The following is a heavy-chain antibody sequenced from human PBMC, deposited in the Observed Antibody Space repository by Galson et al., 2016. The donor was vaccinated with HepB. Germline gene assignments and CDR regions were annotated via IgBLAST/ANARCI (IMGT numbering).Heavy chain of an antibody. CDR3: ARVAGGGQRGAIDI. V-gene: IGHV3-20*04. CDR1: GFTFDDYG. CDR2: IPWNGESE. Sequence: SLRLSCAASGFTFDDYGMSWVRQVPGKGLEWVSGIPWNGESESYGDSVRGRFTISRDNSRNSVSLQFNSLRAEDTALYYCARVAGGGQRGAIDIWGQGTMVSVSS. D-gene: IGHD6-19*01. J-gene: IGHJ3*02.